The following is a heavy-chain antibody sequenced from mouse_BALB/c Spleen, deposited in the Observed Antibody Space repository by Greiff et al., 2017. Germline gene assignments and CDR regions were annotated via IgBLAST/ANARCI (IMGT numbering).Heavy chain of an antibody. V-gene: IGHV14-1*02. CDR1: GFNIKDYY. CDR2: IDPENGNT. CDR3: AIYAMDY. J-gene: IGHJ4*01. Sequence: EVQLHQSGAELVRPGALVKLSCKASGFNIKDYYMHWVKQRPEQGLEWIGWIDPENGNTIYDPKFQGKASITADTSSNTAYLQLSSLTSEDTAVYYCAIYAMDYWGQGTSVTVSS.